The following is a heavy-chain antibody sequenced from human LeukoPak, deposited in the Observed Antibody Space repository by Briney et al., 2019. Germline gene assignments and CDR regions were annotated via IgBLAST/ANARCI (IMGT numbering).Heavy chain of an antibody. J-gene: IGHJ1*01. Sequence: QTGGSLRLSCAASGFTFSNYSMNWVRQTPGKGLEWISYISRSTSTIYYADSVKGRFTISRDSAKSSLFLQMNGLRDEDTAVYYCARGLYSSSWYVYFQYWGQGTLVTVSS. V-gene: IGHV3-48*02. CDR1: GFTFSNYS. D-gene: IGHD6-13*01. CDR2: ISRSTSTI. CDR3: ARGLYSSSWYVYFQY.